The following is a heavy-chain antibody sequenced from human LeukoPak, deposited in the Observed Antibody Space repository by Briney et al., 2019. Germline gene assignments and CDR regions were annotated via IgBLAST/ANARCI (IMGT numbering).Heavy chain of an antibody. CDR1: GYTFTSYG. CDR3: ARASSGSSSWSDFDY. V-gene: IGHV1-18*01. J-gene: IGHJ4*02. Sequence: ASVKVSCXASGYTFTSYGLSWVRQAPGQGLEWMGWISAYNGNTNYAQKLQGRVTMTTDTSTSTAYMELRSLRSDDTAIYYCARASSGSSSWSDFDYWGQGTLVTVSS. CDR2: ISAYNGNT. D-gene: IGHD6-13*01.